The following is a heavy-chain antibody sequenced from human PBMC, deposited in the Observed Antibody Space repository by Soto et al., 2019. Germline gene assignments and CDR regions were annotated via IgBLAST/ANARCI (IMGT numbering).Heavy chain of an antibody. V-gene: IGHV3-23*01. Sequence: PGGSLRLSCAASGFTFSSYAMSWVRQAPGKGLEWVSAISGSGGSTYYADSVKGRFTISRDNSKNTLYLQMNSLRAEDTAVYYCAKSDSLNYYYGMDVWGQGTTVTVSS. CDR3: AKSDSLNYYYGMDV. D-gene: IGHD5-18*01. CDR1: GFTFSSYA. J-gene: IGHJ6*02. CDR2: ISGSGGST.